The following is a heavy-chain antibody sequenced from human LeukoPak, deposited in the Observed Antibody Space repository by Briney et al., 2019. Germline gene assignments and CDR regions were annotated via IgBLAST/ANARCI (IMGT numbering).Heavy chain of an antibody. CDR3: ASSPSAGPLDF. CDR2: ISSSSSTV. Sequence: GGSLRLSCAASGLSFSTYSMNWIRQAPGKGLEWVSYISSSSSTVYYADSVKGRFTISRDTASNSVYLEMNSLRVDDTAVYYCASSPSAGPLDFWGQGTLVTVFS. J-gene: IGHJ4*02. CDR1: GLSFSTYS. D-gene: IGHD3-10*01. V-gene: IGHV3-48*04.